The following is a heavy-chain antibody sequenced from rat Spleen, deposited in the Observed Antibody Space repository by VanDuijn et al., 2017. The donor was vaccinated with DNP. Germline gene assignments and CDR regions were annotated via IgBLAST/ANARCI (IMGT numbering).Heavy chain of an antibody. D-gene: IGHD1-1*01. V-gene: IGHV5-29*01. CDR2: ISYDGGST. J-gene: IGHJ3*01. Sequence: EVQLVESGGGLVQPGRSLKLSCAASGFTFSDYYMAWVRQAPTKGLEWVATISYDGGSTYYRDPVKGRFTISRDNAKSTQYLQINSLRSEDTATYYCASKVFPYYSGSNWFAYWGQGTLVTVSS. CDR1: GFTFSDYY. CDR3: ASKVFPYYSGSNWFAY.